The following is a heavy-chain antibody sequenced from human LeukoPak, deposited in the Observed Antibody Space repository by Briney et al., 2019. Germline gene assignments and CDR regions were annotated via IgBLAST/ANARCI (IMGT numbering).Heavy chain of an antibody. V-gene: IGHV1-8*01. J-gene: IGHJ3*02. CDR1: GYTFTSYD. D-gene: IGHD6-13*01. CDR3: ARELTAADDAFDI. Sequence: ASVKVSCKASGYTFTSYDINWVRHATGQGLEWMGWMNPNSGNTGYAQKFQGRVTMTRNTSISTAYMELSSLRSEDTAVYYCARELTAADDAFDIWGQGTMVTVSS. CDR2: MNPNSGNT.